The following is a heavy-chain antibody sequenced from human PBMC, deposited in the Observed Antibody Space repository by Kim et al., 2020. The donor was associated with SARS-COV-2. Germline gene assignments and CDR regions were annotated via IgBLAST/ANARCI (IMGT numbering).Heavy chain of an antibody. J-gene: IGHJ4*02. CDR3: AREGLQLWFDY. V-gene: IGHV3-33*01. CDR2: K. Sequence: KCYADSVKGRFTISRDNSKNTLYLQMNSLRAEDTAVYYCAREGLQLWFDYWGQGTLVTVSS. D-gene: IGHD5-18*01.